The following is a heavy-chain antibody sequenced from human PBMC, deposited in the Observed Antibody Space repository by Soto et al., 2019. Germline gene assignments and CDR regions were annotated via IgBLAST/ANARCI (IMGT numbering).Heavy chain of an antibody. Sequence: SETLSLTCTVSGGSISNYYWSWIRQPPGKGLEWIGYIYYSGSANYNPSLKSRVTISVDTSKNQFSLKLSSVTAADTAVYYCARAGAAALSDFWGQGTLVTVSS. CDR1: GGSISNYY. CDR2: IYYSGSA. CDR3: ARAGAAALSDF. D-gene: IGHD2-15*01. V-gene: IGHV4-59*01. J-gene: IGHJ4*02.